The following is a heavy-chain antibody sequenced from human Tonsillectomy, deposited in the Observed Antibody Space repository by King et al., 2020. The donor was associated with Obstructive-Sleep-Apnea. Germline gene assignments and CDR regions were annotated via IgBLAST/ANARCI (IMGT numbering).Heavy chain of an antibody. J-gene: IGHJ4*02. CDR2: ISYDGSNK. CDR1: GFTFSSYG. D-gene: IGHD6-13*01. CDR3: AKDLWVQQLASYYFDY. V-gene: IGHV3-30*18. Sequence: VQLVESGGGVVQPGRSLRLSCAASGFTFSSYGLHWVRQAPGKGLEWVAVISYDGSNKYHAYSVKGRFTISRDNSKNTLYLQMNSLRAEDTAVYYCAKDLWVQQLASYYFDYWGQGTLVTVSS.